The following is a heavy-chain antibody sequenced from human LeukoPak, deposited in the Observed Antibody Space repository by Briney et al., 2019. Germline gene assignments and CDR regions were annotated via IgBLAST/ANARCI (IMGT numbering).Heavy chain of an antibody. J-gene: IGHJ4*02. V-gene: IGHV5-51*01. CDR2: IYPGDSDT. D-gene: IGHD1-20*01. CDR3: ARPVYNWNPPGSGYYYFDY. CDR1: GYSFTSYW. Sequence: GESLKISCKGSGYSFTSYWIGWVRQMPGKGLEWMGIIYPGDSDTRYNPSFQGQVTISADKSISTAYLQWSSLKASDTAMYYCARPVYNWNPPGSGYYYFDYWGQGTLVTVSS.